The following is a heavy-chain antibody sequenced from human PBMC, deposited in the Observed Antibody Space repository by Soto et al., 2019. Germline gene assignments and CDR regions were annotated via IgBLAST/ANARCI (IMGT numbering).Heavy chain of an antibody. J-gene: IGHJ5*02. CDR1: GGSISSGGYY. CDR3: ARDQHGGTLPDR. V-gene: IGHV4-31*03. CDR2: IYYSGST. D-gene: IGHD4-17*01. Sequence: QVQLQESGPGLVKPSQTLSLTCTVSGGSISSGGYYWSWIRQHPGKGLEWIGYIYYSGSTYYNPSLKSRVTISVATSKNQFSLKLSSVTAADTAVYYCARDQHGGTLPDRWGQGTLVTVSS.